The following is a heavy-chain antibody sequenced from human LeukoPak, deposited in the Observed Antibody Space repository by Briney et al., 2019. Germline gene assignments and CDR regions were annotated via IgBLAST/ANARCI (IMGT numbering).Heavy chain of an antibody. CDR2: IYYSGST. Sequence: PSETLSLTCTVSGGSISSSSYYWGWIRQPPGKGLEWIGRIYYSGSTYYNPSLKSRVTISVDTSKNQFSLKLSSVTAADTAVYYCAGQTVLRYFGVDPWGQGTLVTVSS. D-gene: IGHD3-9*01. V-gene: IGHV4-39*01. CDR3: AGQTVLRYFGVDP. CDR1: GGSISSSSYY. J-gene: IGHJ5*02.